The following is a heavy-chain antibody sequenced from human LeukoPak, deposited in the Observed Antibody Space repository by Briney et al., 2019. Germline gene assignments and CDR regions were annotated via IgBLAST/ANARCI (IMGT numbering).Heavy chain of an antibody. Sequence: PSETLSLTCTVSGGSISSDTYYWGWIRQPPGKGLEWIGSFYYSGSTYYNPSLKSRLTISVDMSKNRFSLKLSSVTAADTAVYYCARTYCSGGSCYCDYWGQGTLVIVSS. CDR3: ARTYCSGGSCYCDY. CDR2: FYYSGST. CDR1: GGSISSDTYY. V-gene: IGHV4-39*01. D-gene: IGHD2-15*01. J-gene: IGHJ4*02.